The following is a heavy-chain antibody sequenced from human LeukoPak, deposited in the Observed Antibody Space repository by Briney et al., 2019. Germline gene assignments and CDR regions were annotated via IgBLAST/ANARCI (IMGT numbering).Heavy chain of an antibody. V-gene: IGHV3-30-3*01. J-gene: IGHJ4*02. CDR3: ARDLGAHYYDSSGYYSYPDY. CDR1: GFTFSSYA. CDR2: ISYDGSNK. D-gene: IGHD3-22*01. Sequence: GGSLRLSCAACGFTFSSYAMHWVRQAPGKGLEGVAVISYDGSNKYYADSVKGRFTISRDNSKNTLYLQMNSLRAEDTAVYYCARDLGAHYYDSSGYYSYPDYWGQGTLVTVSS.